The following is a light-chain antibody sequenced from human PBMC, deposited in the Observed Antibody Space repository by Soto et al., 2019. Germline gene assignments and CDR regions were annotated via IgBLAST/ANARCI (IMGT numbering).Light chain of an antibody. Sequence: EIVLTQSPATLSFSPGERATLSCRASRSFSSNLAWYQQKPGQTPRLLIYDASNRATGIPARFSGSGSGTDFTLTISSLEPEDFAVYYCQQRSSWPRTFGQGTKLEIK. CDR1: RSFSSN. J-gene: IGKJ2*01. V-gene: IGKV3-11*01. CDR3: QQRSSWPRT. CDR2: DAS.